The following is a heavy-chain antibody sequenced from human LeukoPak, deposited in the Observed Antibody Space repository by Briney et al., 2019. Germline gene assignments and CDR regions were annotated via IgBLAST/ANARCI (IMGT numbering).Heavy chain of an antibody. V-gene: IGHV3-7*01. CDR1: GFTFSSYW. J-gene: IGHJ6*02. CDR3: AAYCGGDCYGMDV. CDR2: IKQDGSEK. Sequence: GGSLRLSCAASGFTFSSYWMSWVRQAPGKGLEWVANIKQDGSEKFYVDSVKGRFTISRDNAKNSLYLQMNSLRAEDTAVYYCAAYCGGDCYGMDVWGQGTTVTVSS. D-gene: IGHD2-21*01.